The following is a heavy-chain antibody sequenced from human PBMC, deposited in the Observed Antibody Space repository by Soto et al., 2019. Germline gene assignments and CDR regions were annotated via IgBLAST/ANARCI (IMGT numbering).Heavy chain of an antibody. V-gene: IGHV4-59*08. Sequence: SETLSLTCTVSGGSISSYYWSWIRQPPGKGLEWIGYIYYSGSTNYNPSLKSRVTISVDTSKNQFSLKLSSVTAADTAVYYCASSPSGYCSSTSCYNQGGWFDPWGQGTLVTVSS. CDR1: GGSISSYY. J-gene: IGHJ5*02. CDR2: IYYSGST. D-gene: IGHD2-2*02. CDR3: ASSPSGYCSSTSCYNQGGWFDP.